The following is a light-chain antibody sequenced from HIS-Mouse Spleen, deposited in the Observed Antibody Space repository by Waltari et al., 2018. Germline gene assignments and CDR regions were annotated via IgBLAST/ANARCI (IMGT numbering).Light chain of an antibody. CDR3: LQHDNFPLT. Sequence: DIVMTQTPLSLSVTPGQPASISCKSSQSLLHSDGKTYLYWYLQKPGQPPQLLIYEVSNRFSGVPDRFSGSGYGTDFTLTINNIESEDAAYYFCLQHDNFPLTFGGGTKVEIK. J-gene: IGKJ4*01. CDR2: EVS. V-gene: IGKV2D-29*01. CDR1: QSLLHSDGKTY.